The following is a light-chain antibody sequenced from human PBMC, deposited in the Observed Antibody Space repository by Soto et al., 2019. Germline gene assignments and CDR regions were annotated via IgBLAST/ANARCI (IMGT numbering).Light chain of an antibody. Sequence: EFVMTQSPATLSVSPGERATLSCRASQSVSSSYLAWYQQKPGQAPRLLIYDTSTRATGVPTRFSGSRSGAEFTLTINSLQSEAFAVYYCQPYNTWPLTFGGGTKVDI. CDR1: QSVSSSY. CDR3: QPYNTWPLT. CDR2: DTS. J-gene: IGKJ4*01. V-gene: IGKV3-15*01.